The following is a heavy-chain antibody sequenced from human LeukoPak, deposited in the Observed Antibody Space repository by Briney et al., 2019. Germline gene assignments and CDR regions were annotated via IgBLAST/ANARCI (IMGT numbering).Heavy chain of an antibody. V-gene: IGHV4-34*01. J-gene: IGHJ5*02. CDR3: ARWPTMVRGVMRNWFDP. CDR1: GGSFSGYY. D-gene: IGHD3-10*01. CDR2: INHSGST. Sequence: PSETLSLTCAVYGGSFSGYYWSWIRQPPGKGLEWIGEINHSGSTNYNPSLKSRVTISVDTSKNQFSLKLSSVTAADTAVYYCARWPTMVRGVMRNWFDPWGQGTLVTVSS.